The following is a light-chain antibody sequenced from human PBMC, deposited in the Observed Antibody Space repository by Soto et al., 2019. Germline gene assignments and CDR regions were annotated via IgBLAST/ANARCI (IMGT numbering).Light chain of an antibody. CDR3: QQSYSSPYT. V-gene: IGKV1-39*01. CDR1: QSISDY. J-gene: IGKJ2*01. CDR2: TAS. Sequence: DIQMTQSPSSLSASVGDRVTITCRASQSISDYVSWYQQTPGQAPKLLIYTASSLQSGVPSRFSGSGSGTHFTLTISSLQPEDFATYYCQQSYSSPYTFGQGTKLEIK.